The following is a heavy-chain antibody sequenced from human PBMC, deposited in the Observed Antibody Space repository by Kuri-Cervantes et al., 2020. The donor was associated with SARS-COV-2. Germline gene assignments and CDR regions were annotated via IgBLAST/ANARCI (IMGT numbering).Heavy chain of an antibody. CDR1: GGSFSGYY. CDR2: INHSGST. CDR3: ARVWGSHRYGDSNWYFDL. V-gene: IGHV4-34*01. J-gene: IGHJ2*01. D-gene: IGHD3-16*02. Sequence: SQTLSLTCAVYGGSFSGYYWSWIRQPPGKGLEWIGEINHSGSTNYNPSLKSRVTVSVDTSKNQFSLKLSSVTAADTAVYYCARVWGSHRYGDSNWYFDLWGRGTVVTVSS.